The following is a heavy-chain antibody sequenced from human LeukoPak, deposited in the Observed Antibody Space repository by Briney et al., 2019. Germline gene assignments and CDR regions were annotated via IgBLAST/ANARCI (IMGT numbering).Heavy chain of an antibody. D-gene: IGHD3-22*01. V-gene: IGHV3-15*01. CDR1: GFTFSNAW. Sequence: GGSLRLSCAASGFTFSNAWMSWVRQAPGKGLEWVGRIKSKTDGGTTDYAAPVKGRFTISRDDSRNTLYLQMNSLKTEDTAVYYCIGDSSGYSVYWGQGTLVTVSS. CDR3: IGDSSGYSVY. CDR2: IKSKTDGGTT. J-gene: IGHJ4*02.